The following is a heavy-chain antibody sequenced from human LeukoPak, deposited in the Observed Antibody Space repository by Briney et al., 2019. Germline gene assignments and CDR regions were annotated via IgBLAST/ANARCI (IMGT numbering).Heavy chain of an antibody. D-gene: IGHD2-8*01. V-gene: IGHV3-23*01. CDR1: GFSFSSFA. J-gene: IGHJ4*02. CDR2: VSGGGAYT. CDR3: AKRITVSAGYYLDS. Sequence: GGSLRLSCVGSGFSFSSFAMSWVRQAPGEGLEWVSTVSGGGAYTYYADSVKGRFTVSRDDSKRMHFLQMNSLRPEDTALYFCAKRITVSAGYYLDSWGQGTLVTVSS.